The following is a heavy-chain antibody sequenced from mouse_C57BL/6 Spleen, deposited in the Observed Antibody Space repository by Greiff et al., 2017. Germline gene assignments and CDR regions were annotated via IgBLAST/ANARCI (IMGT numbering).Heavy chain of an antibody. CDR3: ARPTVGAYYAMDY. V-gene: IGHV1-53*01. CDR1: GYTFTSYW. D-gene: IGHD1-1*01. Sequence: QVQLQQPGTELVKPGASVKLSCKASGYTFTSYWMHWVKQRPGQGLEWIGNINPSNGGTNYNEKFKSKATLTVDKASSTAYMQLSSLTSEDSAVYYCARPTVGAYYAMDYWGQGTSVTVSS. J-gene: IGHJ4*01. CDR2: INPSNGGT.